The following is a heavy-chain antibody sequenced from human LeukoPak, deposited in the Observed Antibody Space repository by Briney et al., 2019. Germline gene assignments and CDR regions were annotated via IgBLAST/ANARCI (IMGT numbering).Heavy chain of an antibody. Sequence: SETLSLTCTVSGGSISSYYWSWIRQPPGKGLEWIGYIYYSGSTNYNPSLKSRVTISVDTSKNRFSLKLRSVTAADTAVYYCARTTTVRGTYYMDVWGKGTTVTVSS. CDR2: IYYSGST. CDR3: ARTTTVRGTYYMDV. V-gene: IGHV4-59*01. J-gene: IGHJ6*03. D-gene: IGHD3-10*01. CDR1: GGSISSYY.